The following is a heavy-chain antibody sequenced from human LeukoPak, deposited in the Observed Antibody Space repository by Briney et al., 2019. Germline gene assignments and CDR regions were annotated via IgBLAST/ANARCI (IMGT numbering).Heavy chain of an antibody. J-gene: IGHJ5*02. CDR2: IRYDGSNR. CDR1: GFTFSSYG. CDR3: AHEYCSGGSCFCWFDP. V-gene: IGHV3-30*02. Sequence: GGSLRLSCAASGFTFSSYGMHWVRQAPGKGLEWVAFIRYDGSNRYYADSVKGRFTISRDNSKNTLYLQMNSVRAEDTAVYYCAHEYCSGGSCFCWFDPWGQGTLVPVSS. D-gene: IGHD2-15*01.